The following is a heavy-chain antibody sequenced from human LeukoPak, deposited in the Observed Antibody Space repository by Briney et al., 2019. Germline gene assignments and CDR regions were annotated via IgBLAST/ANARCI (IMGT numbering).Heavy chain of an antibody. D-gene: IGHD2-15*01. J-gene: IGHJ5*02. CDR3: ARANGGSCTWFDR. CDR1: GESVSSNSAA. Sequence: SQTLSLTCAISGESVSSNSAAWNWIRPSPSRGLEWLRRTNYRSKWYNNYAESVKSRITINPDTSKTQFSLQLNSVPPDDTAVYFCARANGGSCTWFDRWGEGTLVTVS. V-gene: IGHV6-1*01. CDR2: TNYRSKWYN.